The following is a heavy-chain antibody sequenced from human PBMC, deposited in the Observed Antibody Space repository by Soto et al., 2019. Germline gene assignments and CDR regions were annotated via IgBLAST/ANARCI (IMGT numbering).Heavy chain of an antibody. CDR3: AKGFCSSTRCLTYSYMEV. Sequence: EVQLVESGGGLVQPGRSLRLSCAAAGFSFDEYAMHWVRQAPGKGLEWVSGVSWNSGTMGYGDSVRGRFAISRDNAKNSLYLQLNSLTTEDTALYYCAKGFCSSTRCLTYSYMEVWGKGTTVTVSS. J-gene: IGHJ6*03. D-gene: IGHD2-2*01. CDR2: VSWNSGTM. CDR1: GFSFDEYA. V-gene: IGHV3-9*01.